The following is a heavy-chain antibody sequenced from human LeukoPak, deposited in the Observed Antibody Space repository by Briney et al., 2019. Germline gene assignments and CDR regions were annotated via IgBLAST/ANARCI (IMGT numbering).Heavy chain of an antibody. CDR1: GGSISSGGYY. Sequence: SETLSLTCTVSGGSISSGGYYWSWIRQHPGKGLEWIGYIYYSGSTYYNPSLKSRVTISVDTSRNQFSLKLSSVTAADTAVYYCARSRSGYSYDHAAFEIWGQGTMVTVSS. CDR3: ARSRSGYSYDHAAFEI. CDR2: IYYSGST. J-gene: IGHJ3*02. D-gene: IGHD5-18*01. V-gene: IGHV4-31*03.